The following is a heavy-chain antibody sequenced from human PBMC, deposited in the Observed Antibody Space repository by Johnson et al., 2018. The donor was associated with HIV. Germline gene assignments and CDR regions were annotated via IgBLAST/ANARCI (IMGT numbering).Heavy chain of an antibody. V-gene: IGHV3-53*01. J-gene: IGHJ3*02. D-gene: IGHD4-17*01. CDR3: ARDGTTGPSGDAYDI. Sequence: VQLVESGGGLIQPGGSLRLSCAASGFTVSSNYMNWVRQAPGKGLEWVSVIYSGGIIYSADSVKGRFTISRDNAENSLYLQMNSLRAEDTAVYYCARDGTTGPSGDAYDIWGQGTMVTVSS. CDR2: IYSGGII. CDR1: GFTVSSNY.